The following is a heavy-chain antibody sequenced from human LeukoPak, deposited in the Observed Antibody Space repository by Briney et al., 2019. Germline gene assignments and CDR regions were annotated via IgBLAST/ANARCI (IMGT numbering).Heavy chain of an antibody. CDR3: ARDFRANYYDSSRGDY. J-gene: IGHJ4*02. Sequence: ASVKVSCKASGYTFTGYYMHWVRQAPGQGLEWMGWINPNSGGTNYAQKFQGRVTMTRDTSISTAYMELSRPRSDDTAVYYCARDFRANYYDSSRGDYWGQGTLVTVSS. CDR2: INPNSGGT. CDR1: GYTFTGYY. D-gene: IGHD3-22*01. V-gene: IGHV1-2*02.